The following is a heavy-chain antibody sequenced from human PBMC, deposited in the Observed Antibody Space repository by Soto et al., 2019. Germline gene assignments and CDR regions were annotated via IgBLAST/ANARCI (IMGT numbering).Heavy chain of an antibody. J-gene: IGHJ4*02. Sequence: QVQLVQSGAEVKKPESSVKVSCKTSGGTFVRHVISWVRQAPGQGPEWMGKINPLSGISNYAQKFQDRVTFTADTESITAYMELSSLRADDTAVYYCATPACAATWCSPSHNLDHWGQGTLVTVSS. CDR2: INPLSGIS. CDR1: GGTFVRHV. CDR3: ATPACAATWCSPSHNLDH. V-gene: IGHV1-69*09. D-gene: IGHD2-2*01.